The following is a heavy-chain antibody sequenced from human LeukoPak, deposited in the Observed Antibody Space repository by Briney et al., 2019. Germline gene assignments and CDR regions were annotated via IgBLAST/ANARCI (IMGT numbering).Heavy chain of an antibody. Sequence: GGSLRLSCAASGFTVSSNFMNWVRQAPGKGLEWVSVIYTGGSTYYADSVKGRFTISRDNSKNTLYLQMNSLRAEDTAVYYCARSPAAGCAAAIDYWGQGTLVTVSS. J-gene: IGHJ4*02. CDR1: GFTVSSNF. CDR3: ARSPAAGCAAAIDY. CDR2: IYTGGST. D-gene: IGHD6-13*01. V-gene: IGHV3-53*01.